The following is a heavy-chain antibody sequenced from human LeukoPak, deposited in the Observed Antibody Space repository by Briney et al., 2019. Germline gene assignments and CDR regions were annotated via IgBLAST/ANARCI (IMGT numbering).Heavy chain of an antibody. Sequence: ASVMVSCKTSGYTFTNHGISWVRQAPGQGLEWMGWISGCNGNTNYVQKFRGRITMTTDTSTSTAYLQLRSLSSDDTALYYCARDLSLGRHDDGEPFDSWGQGTLVTVSS. CDR3: ARDLSLGRHDDGEPFDS. CDR1: GYTFTNHG. V-gene: IGHV1-18*01. J-gene: IGHJ4*02. CDR2: ISGCNGNT. D-gene: IGHD4-17*01.